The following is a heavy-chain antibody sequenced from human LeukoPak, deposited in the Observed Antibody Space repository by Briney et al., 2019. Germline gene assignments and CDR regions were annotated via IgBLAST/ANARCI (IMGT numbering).Heavy chain of an antibody. CDR1: GYTFTSYY. D-gene: IGHD3-10*01. V-gene: IGHV1-46*01. CDR3: ARSRGPQLSDAFDI. CDR2: INPSGNST. Sequence: ASVKVSCKASGYTFTSYYMHWVRQAPGQGLEWMRIINPSGNSTNYAQKFQGRVTITTDESTSTAYMELSSLRSEDTAVYYCARSRGPQLSDAFDIWGQGTMVTVSS. J-gene: IGHJ3*02.